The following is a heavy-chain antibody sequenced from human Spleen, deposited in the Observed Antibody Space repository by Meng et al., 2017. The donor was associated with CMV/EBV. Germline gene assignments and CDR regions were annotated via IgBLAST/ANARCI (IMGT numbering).Heavy chain of an antibody. J-gene: IGHJ4*02. D-gene: IGHD1-26*01. V-gene: IGHV3-49*04. CDR1: GFTFGDYA. CDR2: IRSKAYGGTT. Sequence: GESLKISCTASGFTFGDYAMSWVRQAPGKGLEWVGFIRSKAYGGTTEYAASVKGRFTISRDASKSIAYLQMNSLKTEDTAVYYCTREHFTVGATGPGGYWGQGTLVTVSS. CDR3: TREHFTVGATGPGGY.